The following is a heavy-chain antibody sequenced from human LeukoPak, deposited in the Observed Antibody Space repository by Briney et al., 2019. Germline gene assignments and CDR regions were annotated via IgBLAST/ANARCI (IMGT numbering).Heavy chain of an antibody. CDR3: ARDWGMRSSTSRSEIDY. CDR1: GGTFSSYT. CDR2: IIPILGIA. Sequence: GASVKVSCKASGGTFSSYTISRVRQAPGQGLEWMGRIIPILGIANYAQKFQGRVTITADKSTSTAYMELSSLRSEDTAVYYCARDWGMRSSTSRSEIDYWGQGTLVTVSS. D-gene: IGHD2-2*01. V-gene: IGHV1-69*04. J-gene: IGHJ4*02.